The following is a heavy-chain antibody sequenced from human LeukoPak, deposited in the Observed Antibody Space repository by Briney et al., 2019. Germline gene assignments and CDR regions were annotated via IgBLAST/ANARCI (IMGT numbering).Heavy chain of an antibody. CDR1: GFTFSSYS. J-gene: IGHJ4*02. V-gene: IGHV3-48*01. D-gene: IGHD5-12*01. CDR3: ARDSGYDLFSDDY. CDR2: ISSSSSII. Sequence: GGSLRLSCAVSGFTFSSYSMNWVRRAPGKGLEWVSYISSSSSIIYYADSVKGRFTISRDNAKNSLYLQMNSLRAEDTAVYYCARDSGYDLFSDDYWGQGTLVTVSS.